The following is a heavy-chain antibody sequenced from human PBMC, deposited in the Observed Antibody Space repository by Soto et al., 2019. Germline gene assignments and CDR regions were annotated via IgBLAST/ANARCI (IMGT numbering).Heavy chain of an antibody. CDR3: ARVGISTSRYGTDV. Sequence: QVQLQESGPGLVKPSGTLSLTCAVSGASISSTCWWTWVRQPPGKGLEWIGEIYYSGSTNYNPSLKSRATISVDKSTNQFSLKVSSVTAADTAVYYCARVGISTSRYGTDVWGQGTTVTVSS. CDR2: IYYSGST. V-gene: IGHV4-4*02. D-gene: IGHD2-2*01. J-gene: IGHJ6*02. CDR1: GASISSTCW.